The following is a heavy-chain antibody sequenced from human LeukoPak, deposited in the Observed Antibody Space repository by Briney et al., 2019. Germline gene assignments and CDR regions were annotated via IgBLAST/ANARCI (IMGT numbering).Heavy chain of an antibody. V-gene: IGHV4-59*07. Sequence: SDTLSHTCTVWGGSLSSHYWRWVRQPPGKGREGMGGLFNSGRTSSNPSLRSRVTMSVDTSKDQFSLTLRSVTAADTAIYYCASRPAGTTWYGVFDYWSQGTLVTVSS. CDR3: ASRPAGTTWYGVFDY. CDR1: GGSLSSHY. CDR2: LFNSGRT. J-gene: IGHJ4*02. D-gene: IGHD6-13*01.